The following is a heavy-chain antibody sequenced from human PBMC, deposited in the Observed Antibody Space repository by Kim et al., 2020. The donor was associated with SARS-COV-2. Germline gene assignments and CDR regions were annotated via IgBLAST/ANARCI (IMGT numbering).Heavy chain of an antibody. CDR3: AREPGSYYDIVAGYYGGGYHYAMDV. CDR1: GYTFNSYG. V-gene: IGHV1-18*01. D-gene: IGHD3-9*01. CDR2: INNYIGNT. Sequence: ASVKVSCKASGYTFNSYGITWVRQAPGQGLEWMGWINNYIGNTNYAQKFQGRVTMTTDTSTNTAYMELRSLRSDDTAVYYCAREPGSYYDIVAGYYGGGYHYAMDVWGQGTTVTVSS. J-gene: IGHJ6*02.